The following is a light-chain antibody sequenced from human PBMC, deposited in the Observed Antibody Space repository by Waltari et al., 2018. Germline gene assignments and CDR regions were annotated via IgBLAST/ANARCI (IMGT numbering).Light chain of an antibody. CDR1: QTVSRS. V-gene: IGKV3-20*01. CDR2: GAS. Sequence: IVFTQSPGTLPISPGERATLSCRASQTVSRSLAWYQQKPGQAPKLLIYGASTRATGIPDRFTGSGSGTDFSLTISSLEPEDFAIYFCQHYVRLPATFGQGTKVEIK. J-gene: IGKJ1*01. CDR3: QHYVRLPAT.